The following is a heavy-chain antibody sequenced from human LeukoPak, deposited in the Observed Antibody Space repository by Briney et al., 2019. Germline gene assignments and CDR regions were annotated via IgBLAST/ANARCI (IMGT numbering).Heavy chain of an antibody. CDR3: ARGSDDSSGYYPNFDY. CDR2: IYYSGST. D-gene: IGHD3-22*01. Sequence: PSETLSLTCAVYGGSFSGYYWSWIRQPPGKGLEWIGYIYYSGSTNYNPSLKSRVTISVDTSKNQFSLKLSSVTAADTAVYYCARGSDDSSGYYPNFDYWGQGTLVTVSS. V-gene: IGHV4-59*01. CDR1: GGSFSGYY. J-gene: IGHJ4*02.